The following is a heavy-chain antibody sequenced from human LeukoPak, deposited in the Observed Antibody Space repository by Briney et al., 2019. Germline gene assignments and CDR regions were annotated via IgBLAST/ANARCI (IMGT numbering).Heavy chain of an antibody. CDR2: IYHSGST. CDR3: ARGFLPDQYFDY. CDR1: GGSISSGGYS. J-gene: IGHJ4*02. V-gene: IGHV4-30-2*01. D-gene: IGHD1-14*01. Sequence: SSETLSLTCTVSGGSISSGGYSWSWIRQPPGKGLEWIGYIYHSGSTYYNPSLKSRVTISVDRSKNQFSLKLSSVTAADTAVYYCARGFLPDQYFDYWGQGTLVTVSS.